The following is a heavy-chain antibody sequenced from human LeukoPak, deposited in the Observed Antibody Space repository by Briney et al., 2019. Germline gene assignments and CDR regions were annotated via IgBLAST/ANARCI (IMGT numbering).Heavy chain of an antibody. J-gene: IGHJ4*02. Sequence: SVKVSCKASGGTFSSYAISWVRQAPGQGLEWMGGIILIFGTANYAQKFQGRVTITADESTSKAYMELSSLRSEDTAVYYCARLRDRRNYGSGSYYDYWGQGTLVTVSS. CDR2: IILIFGTA. CDR3: ARLRDRRNYGSGSYYDY. V-gene: IGHV1-69*01. D-gene: IGHD3-10*01. CDR1: GGTFSSYA.